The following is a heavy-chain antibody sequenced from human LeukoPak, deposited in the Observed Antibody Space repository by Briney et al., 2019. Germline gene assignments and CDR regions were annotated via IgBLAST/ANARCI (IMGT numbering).Heavy chain of an antibody. CDR1: GFTFSDYY. V-gene: IGHV3-11*01. CDR2: ISSSGSTI. D-gene: IGHD3-22*01. J-gene: IGHJ6*03. Sequence: GGSLRLSCAASGFTFSDYYMSWIRQAPGKGLEWVSYISSSGSTIYYADSVKGRFTISRDNAKNSLYLQMNSLRAEDTAVYYCARALPGYYDTRGRYYYMDVWGKGTTVTVSS. CDR3: ARALPGYYDTRGRYYYMDV.